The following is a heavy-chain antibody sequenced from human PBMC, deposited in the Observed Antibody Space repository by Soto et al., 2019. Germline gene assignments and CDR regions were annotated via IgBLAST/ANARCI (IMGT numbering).Heavy chain of an antibody. V-gene: IGHV3-23*01. CDR2: ISSSGGST. D-gene: IGHD3-22*01. Sequence: SGGSLRLSFAASGFTVSSYAMSWVRQAPGKGLGWVSAISSSGGSTFYADSVKGRFTISRDNSRNTLYLQMNSLRAEDTAIYYCAKYQPMTQPRPYFDYWGQGTLVTVSS. CDR3: AKYQPMTQPRPYFDY. CDR1: GFTVSSYA. J-gene: IGHJ4*02.